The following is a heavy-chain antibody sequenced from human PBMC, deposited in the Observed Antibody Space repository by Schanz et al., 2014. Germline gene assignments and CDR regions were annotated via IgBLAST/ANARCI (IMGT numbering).Heavy chain of an antibody. CDR1: GYTFTDYY. Sequence: QVQLVQSGAEVKKPGASVKVSCKASGYTFTDYYIHWVRQAPGQGLEWMGWINPHSGGTEYPQKFQGRVAMTRDTSLSTVYMELSRLRSDDMAIYYCARARYTGYDCSGYWGQGTLLIVSS. CDR3: ARARYTGYDCSGY. J-gene: IGHJ4*02. CDR2: INPHSGGT. D-gene: IGHD5-12*01. V-gene: IGHV1-2*02.